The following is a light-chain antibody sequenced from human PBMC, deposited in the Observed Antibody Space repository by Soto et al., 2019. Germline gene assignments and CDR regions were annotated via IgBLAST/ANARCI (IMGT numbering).Light chain of an antibody. J-gene: IGKJ1*01. V-gene: IGKV1-5*03. CDR3: QQYNSYSWA. CDR2: KAS. Sequence: DIQMTQSPSTLSASVGDRVTITCRASQSISTWLAWYQQRAGKAPKLLIYKASNLESGVPSRFSGSGSGTDSTLTISSLQPDDFATYYCQQYNSYSWAFGQGTKV. CDR1: QSISTW.